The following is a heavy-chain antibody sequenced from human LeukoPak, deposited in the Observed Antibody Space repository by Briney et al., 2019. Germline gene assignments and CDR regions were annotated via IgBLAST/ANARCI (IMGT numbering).Heavy chain of an antibody. D-gene: IGHD6-19*01. CDR3: ARDRDQWLPERCDY. CDR2: INPNSGGT. CDR1: GYTFTGYY. V-gene: IGHV1-2*02. Sequence: ASVKVSCKASGYTFTGYYMHWVRQAPGQGLEWMGWINPNSGGTNYAQRFQGRVTVTRDTSISTAYMELSRLRSDDTAVYYCARDRDQWLPERCDYWGQGTLVTVSS. J-gene: IGHJ4*02.